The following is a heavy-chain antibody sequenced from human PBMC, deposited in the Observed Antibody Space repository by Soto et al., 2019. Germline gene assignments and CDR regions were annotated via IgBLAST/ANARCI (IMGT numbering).Heavy chain of an antibody. Sequence: SVKVSCKASGYTFTSYGISWARQAPGQGLEWMGWIIPVFGTPSYAQKFQGRVTISADKSTNTSYLELRSLRSEDTAVYYCARGGALSTSWYWGDGLDSWGQGTQVTVS. CDR3: ARGGALSTSWYWGDGLDS. D-gene: IGHD6-13*01. CDR2: IIPVFGTP. J-gene: IGHJ4*02. V-gene: IGHV1-69*06. CDR1: GYTFTSYG.